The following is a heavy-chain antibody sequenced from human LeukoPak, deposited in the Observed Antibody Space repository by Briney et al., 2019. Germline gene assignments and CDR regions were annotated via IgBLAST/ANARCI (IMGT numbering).Heavy chain of an antibody. CDR3: ARGPYGDYYFDY. Sequence: ASVKVSCKASGYTFTSYYMHWVRQAPGQGLEWMGIINPSGGSTSYAQKFQGRVTMTRDTSTGTVYMELSSLRSGDTAVYYCARGPYGDYYFDYWGQGNLVTVSS. D-gene: IGHD4-17*01. CDR1: GYTFTSYY. V-gene: IGHV1-46*03. J-gene: IGHJ4*02. CDR2: INPSGGST.